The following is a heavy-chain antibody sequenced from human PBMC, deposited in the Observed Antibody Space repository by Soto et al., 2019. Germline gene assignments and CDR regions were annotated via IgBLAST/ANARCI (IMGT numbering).Heavy chain of an antibody. D-gene: IGHD3-16*01. CDR1: GDSVYSFG. Sequence: SLEICCKASGDSVYSFGIGGVSKKPGKGLEWMGIICPVDSDTRYSPSFPAQVTISADNSISTAYLQWSSLKASDTAMYYCASGSIKDDYVWANVWGQGTTVTVSS. CDR3: ASGSIKDDYVWANV. V-gene: IGHV5-51*01. CDR2: ICPVDSDT. J-gene: IGHJ6*02.